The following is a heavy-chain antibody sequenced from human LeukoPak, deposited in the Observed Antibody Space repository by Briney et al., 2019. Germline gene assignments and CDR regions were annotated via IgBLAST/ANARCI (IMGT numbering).Heavy chain of an antibody. D-gene: IGHD3-10*01. CDR3: ATLTVRGVINI. V-gene: IGHV3-15*01. CDR2: IQSKTDGGTT. Sequence: PGGSLRLSCVASGFTFSNTWMNWVRQAPGKGLEWVGRIQSKTDGGTTEYAAPVKGRFTISRDDSKTTLYLQMNSLKTEDTAVYYCATLTVRGVINIWGQGTLVTVSS. J-gene: IGHJ4*02. CDR1: GFTFSNTW.